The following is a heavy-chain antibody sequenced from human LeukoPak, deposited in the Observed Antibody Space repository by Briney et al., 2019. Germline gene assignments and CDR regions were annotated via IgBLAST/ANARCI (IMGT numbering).Heavy chain of an antibody. CDR2: ISSSSSYI. V-gene: IGHV3-21*04. J-gene: IGHJ4*02. D-gene: IGHD3-16*02. CDR3: AGGLYVWGSYRADLDY. CDR1: GFTFSSYS. Sequence: SGGSLRLSCAASGFTFSSYSMNWVRQAPGKGLEWVSSISSSSSYIYYADSVKGRFTISRDNSKNTLYLQMNSLRAEDTAVYYCAGGLYVWGSYRADLDYWGQGTLVTVSS.